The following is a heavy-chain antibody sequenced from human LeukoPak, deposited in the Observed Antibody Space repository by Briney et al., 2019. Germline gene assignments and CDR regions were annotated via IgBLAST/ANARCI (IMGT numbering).Heavy chain of an antibody. V-gene: IGHV1-18*01. CDR3: ARAEYSYGPVSFDP. CDR2: ISAYNGNT. D-gene: IGHD5-18*01. J-gene: IGHJ5*02. CDR1: GYTFTSYG. Sequence: GPVKVSCKASGYTFTSYGISWVRQAPGQGLEWMGWISAYNGNTNYAQKLQGRVTMTTDTSTSTAYMELRSLRSDDTAVYYCARAEYSYGPVSFDPWGQGTLVTVSS.